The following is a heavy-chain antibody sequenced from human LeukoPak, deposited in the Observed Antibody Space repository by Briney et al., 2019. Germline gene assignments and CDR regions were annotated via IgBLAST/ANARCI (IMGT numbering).Heavy chain of an antibody. CDR2: IYYSEST. D-gene: IGHD3-9*01. V-gene: IGHV4-59*12. CDR1: GGSISSYY. Sequence: SETLSLTCTVSGGSISSYYWSWIRQPPGKGLEWIGYIYYSESTNYNPSLKSRVTISLDTSKNQFSLKLSSVTAADTAVYYCAREYYDILTGYPNFDYWGQGTLVTVSS. J-gene: IGHJ4*02. CDR3: AREYYDILTGYPNFDY.